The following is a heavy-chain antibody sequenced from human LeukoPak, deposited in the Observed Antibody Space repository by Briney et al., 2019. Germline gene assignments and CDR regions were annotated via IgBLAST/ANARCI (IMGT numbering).Heavy chain of an antibody. CDR3: ARRGYCSGGTCYSFDY. Sequence: SETLSLTCTVSGGSNSGYYWSWIRQPPGKGLESIGHIYYSGSTNYNPSLESRVTILVDPSKNQFSLRLSSLTAADTALYYCARRGYCSGGTCYSFDYWGQGTLVTVSS. CDR1: GGSNSGYY. D-gene: IGHD2-15*01. V-gene: IGHV4-59*08. J-gene: IGHJ4*02. CDR2: IYYSGST.